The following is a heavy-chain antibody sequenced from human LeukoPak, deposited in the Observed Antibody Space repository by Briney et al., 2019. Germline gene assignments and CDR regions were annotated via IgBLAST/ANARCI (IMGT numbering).Heavy chain of an antibody. V-gene: IGHV3-11*03. J-gene: IGHJ5*02. D-gene: IGHD2-2*01. CDR3: ARSPRYCSSTSCQGGNWFDP. CDR2: ISSSSSYT. CDR1: GFTFSDYY. Sequence: NSGGSLRLSCAASGFTFSDYYMSWNRQAPGKGLEWVSYISSSSSYTNYADSVKGRFTISRDNAKNSLYLQMNSLRAEDTAVYYCARSPRYCSSTSCQGGNWFDPWGQGTLVTVSS.